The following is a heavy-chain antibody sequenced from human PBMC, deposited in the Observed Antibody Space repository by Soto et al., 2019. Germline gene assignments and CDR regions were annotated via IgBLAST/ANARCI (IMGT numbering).Heavy chain of an antibody. V-gene: IGHV1-3*01. CDR3: ARADFYDFWSGYYNI. J-gene: IGHJ4*02. CDR2: INAGNGNT. Sequence: ASVKVSCKASGYTFTSYAMHWVRQAPGQRLKWMGWINAGNGNTKYSQKFQGRVTITRDTSASTAYMELSSLRSEDTAVYYCARADFYDFWSGYYNIWGQGTLVTVSS. D-gene: IGHD3-3*01. CDR1: GYTFTSYA.